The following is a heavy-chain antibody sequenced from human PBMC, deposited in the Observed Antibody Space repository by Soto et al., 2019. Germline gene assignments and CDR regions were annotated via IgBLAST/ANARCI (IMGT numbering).Heavy chain of an antibody. CDR1: GFTFRGSP. CDR2: INGGDDSE. D-gene: IGHD2-15*01. J-gene: IGHJ4*02. V-gene: IGHV3-23*01. Sequence: PGGSLRLSCAVSGFTFRGSPMSWVRGAPGKGLEWVSGINGGDDSEHYIDSVRGRFTITRDNSKNLLLLQMNNLRADDTAIYYCAKRYCSGSGCPDNYYDYWGRGTLVTVAS. CDR3: AKRYCSGSGCPDNYYDY.